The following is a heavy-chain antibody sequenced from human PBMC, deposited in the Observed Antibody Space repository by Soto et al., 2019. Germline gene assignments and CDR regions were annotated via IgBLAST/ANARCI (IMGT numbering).Heavy chain of an antibody. CDR2: ISAYNGNT. Sequence: QVQLVQSGAEVKKPGASVTVSCTASGYTFTSYGISWVRQAPGQGLEWMGWISAYNGNTNYAQKLQGRVTMTTDTSTSTAYMELRSLRSDDTAVYYCAREDVFCSSTSCPIDYWGQGTLVTVSS. CDR3: AREDVFCSSTSCPIDY. D-gene: IGHD2-2*01. J-gene: IGHJ4*02. V-gene: IGHV1-18*01. CDR1: GYTFTSYG.